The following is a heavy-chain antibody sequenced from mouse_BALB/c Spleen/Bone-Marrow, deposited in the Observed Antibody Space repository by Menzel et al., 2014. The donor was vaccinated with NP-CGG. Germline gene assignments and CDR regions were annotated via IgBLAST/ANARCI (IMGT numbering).Heavy chain of an antibody. CDR1: GFSLTSYG. Sequence: VMLVESGPGLVAPSQSLSITCTVSGFSLTSYGVHWVRQPPGKGLEWLGVIWAGGSTNYNSALMSRLSISKDNSKSQVFLKMNSLQTDDTAMYCCARGGGNWYLDVWGAGTTVTVSS. V-gene: IGHV2-9*02. CDR3: ARGGGNWYLDV. J-gene: IGHJ1*01. CDR2: IWAGGST.